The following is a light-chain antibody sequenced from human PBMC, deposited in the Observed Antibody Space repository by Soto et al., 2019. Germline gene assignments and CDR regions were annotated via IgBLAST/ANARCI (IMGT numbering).Light chain of an antibody. Sequence: EIVMTQSPATLSVSPGERATLSCRASQSVSSNLAWYQQKPGQAPRLLIYGAPTRATGIPARFRGSGSGTEFPLPISSLQSEDVAVYFCQQYNSRSPWTFGQGPKVEI. V-gene: IGKV3-15*01. J-gene: IGKJ1*01. CDR2: GAP. CDR3: QQYNSRSPWT. CDR1: QSVSSN.